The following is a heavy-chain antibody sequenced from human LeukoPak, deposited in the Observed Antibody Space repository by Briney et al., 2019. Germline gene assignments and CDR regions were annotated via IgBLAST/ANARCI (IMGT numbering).Heavy chain of an antibody. J-gene: IGHJ6*03. D-gene: IGHD3-10*01. CDR3: AKFPYFYNSGRYVDV. CDR1: GFTFSDYY. CDR2: ISSSGSTI. V-gene: IGHV3-11*01. Sequence: PGGSLRLSCAASGFTFSDYYMSWIRQAPGKGLEWVSYISSSGSTIYYADSVKGRFTISRDNAKNSLYLQMNSLRAEDTAVYYCAKFPYFYNSGRYVDVWGKGTTVTVSS.